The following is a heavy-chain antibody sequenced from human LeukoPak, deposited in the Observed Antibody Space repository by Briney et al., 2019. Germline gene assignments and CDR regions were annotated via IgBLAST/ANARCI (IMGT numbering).Heavy chain of an antibody. CDR2: IYYSGST. Sequence: SETLSLTCTVSGGSISSSSYYWGWIRQPPGKGLEWIGSIYYSGSTYYNPSLKSRVTISVDTSKNQFSLKLSSVTAADTAVYHSARDRPRGPSDYWGQGTLVTVSS. CDR1: GGSISSSSYY. CDR3: ARDRPRGPSDY. V-gene: IGHV4-39*07. J-gene: IGHJ4*02.